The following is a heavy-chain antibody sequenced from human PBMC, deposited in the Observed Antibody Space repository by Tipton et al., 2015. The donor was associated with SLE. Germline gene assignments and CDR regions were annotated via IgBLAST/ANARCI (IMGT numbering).Heavy chain of an antibody. CDR2: IDHSGST. Sequence: TLSLTCAVYGGSFSGYFWTWIRQPPGKGLEWIGEIDHSGSTNYNPSLERRVTISVDTSKNQFSLKLISVTAADTAVYYCAREFLNPVTTVHYYFDLWGRGTLVTVSS. CDR3: AREFLNPVTTVHYYFDL. D-gene: IGHD4-11*01. J-gene: IGHJ2*01. CDR1: GGSFSGYF. V-gene: IGHV4-34*01.